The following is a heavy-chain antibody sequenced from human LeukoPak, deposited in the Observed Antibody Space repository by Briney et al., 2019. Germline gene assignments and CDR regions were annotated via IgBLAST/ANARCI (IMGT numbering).Heavy chain of an antibody. J-gene: IGHJ5*02. D-gene: IGHD3-3*01. V-gene: IGHV3-7*01. CDR3: ARFTYYDFWSGSFWFDP. Sequence: PGGSLRLSCAASGITFINYWTSWVRQAPGKGLEWVANIKQDGSEKYYVGSVKGRFTISRDNAKNSLYLQMNSLRAEDTAVYYCARFTYYDFWSGSFWFDPWGQGTLVTVSS. CDR2: IKQDGSEK. CDR1: GITFINYW.